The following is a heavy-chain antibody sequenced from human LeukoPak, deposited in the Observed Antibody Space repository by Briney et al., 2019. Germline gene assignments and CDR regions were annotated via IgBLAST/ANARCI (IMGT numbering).Heavy chain of an antibody. CDR3: AREGYYDSSGYYGRFDY. D-gene: IGHD3-22*01. Sequence: KTSETLSLTCAVYGGSFSGYYWSWIRQPPGKGLEWIGEINHSGSTNYNPSLKSRVTISVDTSKNQFSLKLSSVTAADTAVYYCAREGYYDSSGYYGRFDYWGQGTLVTVSS. J-gene: IGHJ4*02. V-gene: IGHV4-34*01. CDR1: GGSFSGYY. CDR2: INHSGST.